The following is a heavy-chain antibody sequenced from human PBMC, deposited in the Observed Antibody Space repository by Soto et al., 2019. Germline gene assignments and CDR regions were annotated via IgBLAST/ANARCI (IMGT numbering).Heavy chain of an antibody. V-gene: IGHV4-59*08. D-gene: IGHD2-2*01. CDR2: IYYSGST. CDR1: GGSISSYY. J-gene: IGHJ4*02. Sequence: SETLSLTCTVSGGSISSYYWSWIRQPPGKGLEWIGYIYYSGSTNYNPSLKSRVTISVDTSKNQFSLKLSSVTAADTAVYYCASLVVVPAASYYFVYWYQRTLRSGSS. CDR3: ASLVVVPAASYYFVY.